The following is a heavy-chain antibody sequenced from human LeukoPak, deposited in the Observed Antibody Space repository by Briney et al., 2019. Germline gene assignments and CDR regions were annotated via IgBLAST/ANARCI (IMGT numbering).Heavy chain of an antibody. J-gene: IGHJ5*01. Sequence: SETLSLTCTVSGDSFRSYYWSWIRQPPGNGLEWIGYIYYSGSTTYNPTFKSRLTISVDTSKNQFSLKLNSVTAADTAVYDCARGRNLEWFDYWGQGTLVTVSS. CDR3: ARGRNLEWFDY. CDR1: GDSFRSYY. D-gene: IGHD3-3*01. V-gene: IGHV4-59*01. CDR2: IYYSGST.